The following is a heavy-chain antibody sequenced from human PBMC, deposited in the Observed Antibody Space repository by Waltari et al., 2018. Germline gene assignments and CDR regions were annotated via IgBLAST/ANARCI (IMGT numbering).Heavy chain of an antibody. CDR1: GGTFSSYA. V-gene: IGHV1-69*13. CDR2: IIPIFGTA. CDR3: ARDVTIFGVAHYYMDV. D-gene: IGHD3-3*01. Sequence: QVQLVQSGAAVKKPGSSVKVACKASGGTFSSYAISWVRQPPGQGLEWMGGIIPIFGTANYAQKFQGRVTITADKSTSTAYMELSSLRSEDTAVYYCARDVTIFGVAHYYMDVWGKGTTVTVSS. J-gene: IGHJ6*03.